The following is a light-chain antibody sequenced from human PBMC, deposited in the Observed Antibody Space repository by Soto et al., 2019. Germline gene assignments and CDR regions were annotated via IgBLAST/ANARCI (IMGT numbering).Light chain of an antibody. CDR1: QGISSY. CDR2: AAS. Sequence: DIQLTQSPSFLSASVGDRLTITCRASQGISSYLAWYQQKPGKAPKLLIYAASTLQSGVPSRFSGSGSGTEFTLTISSLQPEDFATYYCQQLNTYPATFGQGTKVDIK. J-gene: IGKJ1*01. V-gene: IGKV1-9*01. CDR3: QQLNTYPAT.